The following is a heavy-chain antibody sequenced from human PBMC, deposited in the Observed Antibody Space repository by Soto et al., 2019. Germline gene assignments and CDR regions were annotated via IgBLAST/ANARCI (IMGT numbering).Heavy chain of an antibody. J-gene: IGHJ3*02. CDR1: GFTFRNYG. D-gene: IGHD3-22*01. V-gene: IGHV3-23*02. CDR2: ISNTGAVT. Sequence: EVLLLESGGGVVQPGGSLRLSCAVSGFTFRNYGMSWVRQAPGKGLEWVSSISNTGAVTYYVDSVKGRFTISRDNSKNALNLQMNSLRADDTAVYYCTKDRMIVDPLGFDIWGQGTLVTVSS. CDR3: TKDRMIVDPLGFDI.